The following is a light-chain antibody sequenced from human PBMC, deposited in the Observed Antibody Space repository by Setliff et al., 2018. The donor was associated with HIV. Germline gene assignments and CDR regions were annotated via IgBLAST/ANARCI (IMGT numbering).Light chain of an antibody. Sequence: QSALTQPASVSGSPGQSITISCTGSSSDIGSYDSISWYQQLPGKAPEVVIFDVTSRPSGVSVRFSGSKSGNTASLTISGLQAEDEGDCSSSTASAPYVFGTGTRSPS. CDR3: SSSTASAPYV. CDR2: DVT. J-gene: IGLJ1*01. V-gene: IGLV2-14*01. CDR1: SSDIGSYDS.